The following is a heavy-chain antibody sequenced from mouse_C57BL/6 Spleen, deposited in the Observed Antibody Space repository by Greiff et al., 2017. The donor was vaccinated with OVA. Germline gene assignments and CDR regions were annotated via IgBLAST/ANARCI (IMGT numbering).Heavy chain of an antibody. CDR2: FHPYNDDT. Sequence: VQLQESGAELVKPGASVKMSCKASGYTFTTYPIEWMKQNHGKSLEWIGNFHPYNDDTKYNEKFKGKATLTVEKSSSTVYLELSRFTSDDSAVYYCARRNYGSYWYFDVWGTGTTVTVSS. CDR3: ARRNYGSYWYFDV. D-gene: IGHD1-1*01. CDR1: GYTFTTYP. J-gene: IGHJ1*03. V-gene: IGHV1-47*01.